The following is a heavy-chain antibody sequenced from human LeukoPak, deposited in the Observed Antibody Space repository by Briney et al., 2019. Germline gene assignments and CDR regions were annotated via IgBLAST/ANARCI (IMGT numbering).Heavy chain of an antibody. Sequence: SETLSLTCTVSGGSIGSYYWSWIRQPPGKGLEWIGYIYYSGSTNYNPSLKSRVTISVDTSKNQFSLKLSSVTAADTAVYYCARGGVVPGLDYWGQGTLVTVSS. CDR3: ARGGVVPGLDY. D-gene: IGHD2-2*01. V-gene: IGHV4-59*01. CDR1: GGSIGSYY. CDR2: IYYSGST. J-gene: IGHJ4*02.